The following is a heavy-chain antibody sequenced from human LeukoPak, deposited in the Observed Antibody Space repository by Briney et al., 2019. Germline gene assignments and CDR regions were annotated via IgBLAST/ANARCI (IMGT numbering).Heavy chain of an antibody. D-gene: IGHD6-19*01. V-gene: IGHV3-21*01. Sequence: PGGSLRLSCAASGFTFSSYSMNWVRQAPGKGLEWVSSISSSSYIYYADSVKGRFTISRDNAKNSLYLQMNSLRAEDTAVYYCARERAVAGTTDYWGQGTLVTVSS. CDR2: ISSSSYI. J-gene: IGHJ4*02. CDR3: ARERAVAGTTDY. CDR1: GFTFSSYS.